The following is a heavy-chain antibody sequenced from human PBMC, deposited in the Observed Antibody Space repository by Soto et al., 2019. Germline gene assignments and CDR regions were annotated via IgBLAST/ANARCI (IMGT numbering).Heavy chain of an antibody. CDR3: AIGGGVGVAGSAAFDM. Sequence: QLHVVQSGAVVKKPGASVTVSCSASGYPVTAYYMHWVRQAPGRGLEWMGGINPATGAAKYTQTSQGRVTMTRKTSPSTGFMELGGMTSWKTAVFYYAIGGGVGVAGSAAFDMWGQGTLVTVSS. V-gene: IGHV1-2*02. CDR2: INPATGAA. J-gene: IGHJ3*02. CDR1: GYPVTAYY. D-gene: IGHD3-3*01.